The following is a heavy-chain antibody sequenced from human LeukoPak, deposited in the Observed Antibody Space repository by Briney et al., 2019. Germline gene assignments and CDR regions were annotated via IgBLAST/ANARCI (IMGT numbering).Heavy chain of an antibody. CDR1: GFTFSSYS. CDR2: ISSSSSYI. D-gene: IGHD3-3*01. CDR3: ARFSDFYDFWSGPTSYGMDV. Sequence: GGSLRPSCAGSGFTFSSYSMNWVRQAPGKGLEWVSSISSSSSYIYYADSVKGRFTISRDNAKNSLYLQMNSLRAEDAAVYYCARFSDFYDFWSGPTSYGMDVWGQGTTVTVSS. J-gene: IGHJ6*02. V-gene: IGHV3-21*01.